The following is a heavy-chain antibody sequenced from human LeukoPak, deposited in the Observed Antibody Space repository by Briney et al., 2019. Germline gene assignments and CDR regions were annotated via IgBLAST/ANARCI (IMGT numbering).Heavy chain of an antibody. V-gene: IGHV4-39*01. CDR1: GGSISSSSYY. D-gene: IGHD2-21*01. J-gene: IGHJ4*02. CDR2: IYYSGST. Sequence: KSSEALSLTCTVSGGSISSSSYYWGWIRQPPGKGLEWIGSIYYSGSTYYNPSLKSRVTISVDTSKNQFSLKLSSATAADTAVYYCARIRPGIAIDYWGQGTLVTVSS. CDR3: ARIRPGIAIDY.